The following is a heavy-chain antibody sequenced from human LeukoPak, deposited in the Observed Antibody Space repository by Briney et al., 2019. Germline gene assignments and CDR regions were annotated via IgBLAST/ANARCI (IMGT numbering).Heavy chain of an antibody. CDR2: IYYSGST. CDR3: ARAPNYDFWSGYLDY. Sequence: SETLSLTCTVSGGSISSSSYYWDWIRQPPGKGLEWIGNIYYSGSTYYNPSLKSRVIISVDTSKNHFSLKLSSVTAADTAVYYCARAPNYDFWSGYLDYWGQGTLVTVSS. V-gene: IGHV4-39*02. J-gene: IGHJ4*02. CDR1: GGSISSSSYY. D-gene: IGHD3-3*01.